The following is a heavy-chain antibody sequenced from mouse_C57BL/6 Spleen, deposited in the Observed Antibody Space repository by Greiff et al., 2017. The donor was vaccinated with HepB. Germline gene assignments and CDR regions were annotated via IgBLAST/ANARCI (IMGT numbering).Heavy chain of an antibody. D-gene: IGHD2-5*01. CDR1: GYTFTSYW. CDR3: ARFGSKGIYYAMDY. V-gene: IGHV1-50*01. Sequence: VKLQQPGAELVKPGASVKLSCKASGYTFTSYWMQWVKQRPGQGLEWIGEIDPSDSYTNYNQKFKGKATLTVDTSSSTAYMQLSSLTSEDSAVYYCARFGSKGIYYAMDYWGQGTSVTVSS. CDR2: IDPSDSYT. J-gene: IGHJ4*01.